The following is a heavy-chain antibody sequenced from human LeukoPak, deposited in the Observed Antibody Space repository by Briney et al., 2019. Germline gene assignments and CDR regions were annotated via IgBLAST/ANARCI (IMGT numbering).Heavy chain of an antibody. Sequence: SETLSLTCTVSGGSISSSSYYWGWIRQPPGKGLEWIGSIYYSGSTNYNPSLKSRVIISVDTSKNQFSLKLSSVTAADTAVYYCARDWSRSDYGSGSPAHFDPWGQGTLVTVSS. D-gene: IGHD3-10*01. CDR1: GGSISSSSYY. V-gene: IGHV4-39*07. CDR2: IYYSGST. J-gene: IGHJ5*02. CDR3: ARDWSRSDYGSGSPAHFDP.